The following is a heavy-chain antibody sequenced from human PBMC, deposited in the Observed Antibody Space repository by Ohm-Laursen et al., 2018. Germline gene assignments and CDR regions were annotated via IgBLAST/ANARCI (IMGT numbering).Heavy chain of an antibody. Sequence: TLSLTCAVYGGSFSGYYWSWIRQPPGKRLEWIGEINHSGRTNYNPSLKSRVTISVDTSKNQFSLKLSSVTAADTAVYYCARNTSCADYWGQGTLVTVSS. CDR3: ARNTSCADY. CDR1: GGSFSGYY. D-gene: IGHD2-2*01. V-gene: IGHV4-34*01. J-gene: IGHJ4*02. CDR2: INHSGRT.